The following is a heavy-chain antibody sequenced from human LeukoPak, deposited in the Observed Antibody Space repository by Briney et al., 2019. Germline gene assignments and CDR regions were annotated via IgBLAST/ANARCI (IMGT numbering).Heavy chain of an antibody. CDR3: ARKRQLGNYYYYGMDV. Sequence: SETLSLTCAVYGGSFSGYYWSWIRQPPGKGLEWIGEINHSGSTNYNPSLKSRVTISVDTSKNQFSLKLGSVTAADTAVYYCARKRQLGNYYYYGMDVWGQGTTVTVSS. CDR2: INHSGST. CDR1: GGSFSGYY. V-gene: IGHV4-34*01. J-gene: IGHJ6*02. D-gene: IGHD3-10*01.